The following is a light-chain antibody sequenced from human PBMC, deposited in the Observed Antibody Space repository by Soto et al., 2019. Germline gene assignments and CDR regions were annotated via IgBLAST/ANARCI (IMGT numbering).Light chain of an antibody. CDR1: ASNIGANYD. V-gene: IGLV1-40*01. J-gene: IGLJ3*02. Sequence: QSVLTQPPSVSGAPGQRVTISCTGGASNIGANYDVHWYQQLPGTAPKLLIYGTSNRPSGVPDRFSGSKSGTSASLAITGLQAEDAAHYFCQSYDFTLGAFWVFGAGTKVTVL. CDR2: GTS. CDR3: QSYDFTLGAFWV.